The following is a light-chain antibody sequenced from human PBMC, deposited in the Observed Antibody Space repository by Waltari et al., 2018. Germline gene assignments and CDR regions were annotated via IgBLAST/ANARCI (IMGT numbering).Light chain of an antibody. CDR1: QSILSSSNNKNY. CDR2: WAS. Sequence: DIVMTQSPDSLAVSLGERATINCKSSQSILSSSNNKNYLAWYRQKPGQPPQLLIYWASTRESGVPDRFSGSGSGTDFTLTISSLQHEDVAVYYCQQHYSPPNTFGQGTKLEIK. J-gene: IGKJ2*01. V-gene: IGKV4-1*01. CDR3: QQHYSPPNT.